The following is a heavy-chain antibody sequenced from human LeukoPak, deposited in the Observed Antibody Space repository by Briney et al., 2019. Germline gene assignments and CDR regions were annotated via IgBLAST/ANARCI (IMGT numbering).Heavy chain of an antibody. CDR2: VFYSANS. CDR3: ARIDPLGFFDQ. D-gene: IGHD6-25*01. V-gene: IGHV4-59*13. J-gene: IGHJ4*02. CDR1: TAFISSYY. Sequence: SETLSLTCNVSTAFISSYYRNWVRQPPTEGLEWIGNVFYSANSKYNPNFSSRVTMSVDTSKRHFSLKLTSVTAADTAVYYCARIDPLGFFDQWGQGTVVTVSS.